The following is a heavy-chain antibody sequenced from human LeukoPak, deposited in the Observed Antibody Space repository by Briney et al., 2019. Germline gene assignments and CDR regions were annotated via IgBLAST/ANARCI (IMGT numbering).Heavy chain of an antibody. CDR3: AREMAPYYFDY. Sequence: SVRVSCKASGGTFSSYAISWVRQAPGQGLEWMGRIIPILGIANYAQKFQGRVTITADKSTSTAYMELSSLRSEDTAVYYCAREMAPYYFDYWGQGTLVTVSS. CDR2: IIPILGIA. V-gene: IGHV1-69*04. D-gene: IGHD2-8*01. CDR1: GGTFSSYA. J-gene: IGHJ4*02.